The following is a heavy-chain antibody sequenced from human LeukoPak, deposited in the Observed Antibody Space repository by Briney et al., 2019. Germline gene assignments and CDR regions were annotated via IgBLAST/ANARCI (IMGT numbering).Heavy chain of an antibody. CDR2: IYPGDSDT. CDR3: ARTRDNWNDVWFDP. J-gene: IGHJ5*02. Sequence: GGSLKISCQGSGFSFTSYWIGWVGQVPGKGLEWMGIIYPGDSDTRYSPSFQGQVTISADKSISTAYLQWSSLKASDTAMYYCARTRDNWNDVWFDPWGQGTLVTVSS. D-gene: IGHD1-20*01. V-gene: IGHV5-51*01. CDR1: GFSFTSYW.